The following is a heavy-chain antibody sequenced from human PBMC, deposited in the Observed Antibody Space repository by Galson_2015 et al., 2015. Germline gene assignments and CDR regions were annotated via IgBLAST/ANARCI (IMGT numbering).Heavy chain of an antibody. D-gene: IGHD5-24*01. Sequence: SLRLSCAASGFTFSSYGMHWVRQAPGKGLEWVEVIWYDGSNKYYADSVKGRFTISRDNSKNTLYLQMNSLRAEDTAVYYCAREFRVKMATIGYWGPGTLVTVSS. CDR1: GFTFSSYG. J-gene: IGHJ4*02. CDR3: AREFRVKMATIGY. CDR2: IWYDGSNK. V-gene: IGHV3-33*01.